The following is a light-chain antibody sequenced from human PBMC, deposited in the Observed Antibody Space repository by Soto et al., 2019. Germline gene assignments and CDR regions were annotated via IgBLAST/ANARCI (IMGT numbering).Light chain of an antibody. J-gene: IGLJ1*01. CDR1: SSDVGGYNY. V-gene: IGLV2-14*01. Sequence: QSVLTQPASVSGSAGQSITISCTGTSSDVGGYNYVSWYQQHPGKAPKLMIYEVSNRPSGVSNRFSGSKSGNTASLTISGLQAEDEADYYCSSYTSSSKNVFGTGTKVTVL. CDR3: SSYTSSSKNV. CDR2: EVS.